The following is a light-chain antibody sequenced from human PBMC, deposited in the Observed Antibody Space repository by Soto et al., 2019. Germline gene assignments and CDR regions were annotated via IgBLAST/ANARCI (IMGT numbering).Light chain of an antibody. J-gene: IGKJ4*01. V-gene: IGKV3-15*01. CDR1: HRVNTY. Sequence: EILMTQSPATLSVSPGERATLSCRASHRVNTYLAWYQQRPGQAPRLLIYDASTRATGIPARFSGGGSGTEFTLTISSLQSEDFAVYYCQQYNNWPLTFGGGTKVEI. CDR3: QQYNNWPLT. CDR2: DAS.